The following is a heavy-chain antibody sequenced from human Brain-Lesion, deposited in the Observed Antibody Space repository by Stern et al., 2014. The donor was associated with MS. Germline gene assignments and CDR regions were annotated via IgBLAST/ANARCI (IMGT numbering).Heavy chain of an antibody. CDR2: INPNTRGP. CDR1: GYIFTGYY. Sequence: VQLVESGAEVKKPGASVKVSCKTSGYIFTGYYIHWVRQAPGQGLEWMAWINPNTRGPKNAQKFQGRVTMSRDTSISTAYVELSSLTSDDTAVYYCARDQRGITIFGVVTDYYYLGMDVWGQGTTVTVSS. J-gene: IGHJ6*02. V-gene: IGHV1-2*02. D-gene: IGHD3-3*01. CDR3: ARDQRGITIFGVVTDYYYLGMDV.